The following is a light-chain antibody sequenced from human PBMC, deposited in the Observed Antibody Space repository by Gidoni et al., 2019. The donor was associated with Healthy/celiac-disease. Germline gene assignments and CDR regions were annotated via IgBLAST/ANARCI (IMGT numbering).Light chain of an antibody. J-gene: IGKJ2*02. Sequence: DIKLTQSHSFLSASVGDRVTITCRASQGISSYLAWYQQKPGKAPKLLIYAASTLQSGVPSRFSGSGSGTEFTLSISGLQPEDFETYNGVQLSSYPPCTFNRRTKLEIK. CDR1: QGISSY. CDR3: VQLSSYPPCT. CDR2: AAS. V-gene: IGKV1-9*01.